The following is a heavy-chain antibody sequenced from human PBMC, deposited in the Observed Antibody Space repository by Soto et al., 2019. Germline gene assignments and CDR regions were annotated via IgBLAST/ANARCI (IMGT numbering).Heavy chain of an antibody. J-gene: IGHJ4*02. Sequence: QVQLVESGGGVVQPGRSMRLSCAASGFTFSSYGMHWVRQAPGKGLVWVAVIWYDGSNKYYADSVKGRFPISRDNSENTLYLQMNSLRAEDTAVYYCARDLSRGYSYGSDYWGQGTLVTVSS. CDR3: ARDLSRGYSYGSDY. V-gene: IGHV3-33*01. CDR2: IWYDGSNK. D-gene: IGHD5-18*01. CDR1: GFTFSSYG.